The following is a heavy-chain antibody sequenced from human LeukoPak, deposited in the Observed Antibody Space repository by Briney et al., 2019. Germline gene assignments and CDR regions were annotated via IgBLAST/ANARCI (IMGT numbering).Heavy chain of an antibody. CDR2: INGNGGST. V-gene: IGHV3-20*04. CDR3: ARGGKAMVTLSYYYYYMDV. D-gene: IGHD5-18*01. Sequence: GGSLRLSCAASGFTFDDYGMSWVRQAPGKGLEWVSGINGNGGSTGYADSVKGRFTISRDNAKNSLYLQMNSLRAEDTALYYCARGGKAMVTLSYYYYYMDVWGKGTTVTVPS. J-gene: IGHJ6*03. CDR1: GFTFDDYG.